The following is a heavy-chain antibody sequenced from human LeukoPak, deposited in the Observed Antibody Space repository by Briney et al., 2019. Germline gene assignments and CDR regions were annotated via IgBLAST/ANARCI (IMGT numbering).Heavy chain of an antibody. D-gene: IGHD5-18*01. CDR1: GFTFSSYV. CDR2: IYSSGGST. Sequence: PGGSLRLSCAASGFTFSSYVMSWVRQAPGKGLELVSAIYSSGGSTYYADSAKVRFTISRDNSKNTLTLQMNSRRAEDTDVYYCARQLWLDYWGQGTLVTVSS. V-gene: IGHV3-23*01. CDR3: ARQLWLDY. J-gene: IGHJ4*02.